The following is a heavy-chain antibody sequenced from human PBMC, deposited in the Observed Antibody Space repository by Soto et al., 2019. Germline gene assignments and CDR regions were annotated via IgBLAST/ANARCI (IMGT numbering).Heavy chain of an antibody. D-gene: IGHD2-21*01. V-gene: IGHV3-23*01. J-gene: IGHJ6*03. CDR1: GFTFSSYA. Sequence: GGSLRLSCAASGFTFSSYAMSWVRQAPGKGLEWVSAISGSGGSTYYADSVKGRFTISRDNSKNTLYLQMNSLRAEDTAVYYCAKGNTVEVYYYYYMDVWGKGTTVTVSS. CDR3: AKGNTVEVYYYYYMDV. CDR2: ISGSGGST.